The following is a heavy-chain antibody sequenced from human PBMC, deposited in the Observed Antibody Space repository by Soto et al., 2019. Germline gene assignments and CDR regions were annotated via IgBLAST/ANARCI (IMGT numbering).Heavy chain of an antibody. Sequence: GGSLRLSCAASGFTFSSYGMHWVRQAPGKGLEWVAVISYDGSNKYYADSVKGRFTISRDNSKNTLYLQMNSLRAEDTAVYYCAKDLTAGYCSGGSCYFDYWGQGTLVTVSS. CDR1: GFTFSSYG. D-gene: IGHD2-15*01. J-gene: IGHJ4*02. CDR3: AKDLTAGYCSGGSCYFDY. CDR2: ISYDGSNK. V-gene: IGHV3-30*18.